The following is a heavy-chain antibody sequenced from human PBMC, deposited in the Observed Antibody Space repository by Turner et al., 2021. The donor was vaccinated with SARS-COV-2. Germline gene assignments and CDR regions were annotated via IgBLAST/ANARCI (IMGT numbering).Heavy chain of an antibody. V-gene: IGHV4-31*03. J-gene: IGHJ4*02. Sequence: QVQLQESGPGLVQPSQTLSLPCTVSGGSISSGAYYWSWIRQHPGKGLEWIGYIYYSGSTYYNPSLKSRVIISVDTSKNQFSLKLSSVTAADTAVYYCARAGTDWLQYYYFDYWGQGTLVTVSS. CDR1: GGSISSGAYY. CDR3: ARAGTDWLQYYYFDY. CDR2: IYYSGST. D-gene: IGHD3-9*01.